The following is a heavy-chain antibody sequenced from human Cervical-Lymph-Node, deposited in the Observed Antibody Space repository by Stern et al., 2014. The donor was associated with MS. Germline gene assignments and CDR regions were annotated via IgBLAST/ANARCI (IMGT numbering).Heavy chain of an antibody. CDR3: AKAKAPIVVVPAAPGDY. CDR2: LSYDGSNK. Sequence: VQLVQSGGGVVQPGRSLRLSCAASGFTFSSYGLPWVRQAPGKGLEWVAVLSYDGSNKYYADSVKGRFTISRDNSKNTLYLQMNSLRAEDTAVYYCAKAKAPIVVVPAAPGDYWGQGTLVTVSS. J-gene: IGHJ4*02. CDR1: GFTFSSYG. V-gene: IGHV3-30*18. D-gene: IGHD2-2*01.